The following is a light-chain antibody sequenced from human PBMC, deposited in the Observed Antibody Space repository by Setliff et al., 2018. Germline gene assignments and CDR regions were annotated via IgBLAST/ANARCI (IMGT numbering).Light chain of an antibody. V-gene: IGLV2-14*03. CDR1: SSDVGGYDY. J-gene: IGLJ1*01. CDR3: SSYTSSSTPYV. Sequence: QSALAQPRSVSGSPGQSVTISCTGTSSDVGGYDYVSWFQQHPGKAPKLMISDVSKRPSGVSNRFSGSKSGNTASLTISGLQAEDEADYYCSSYTSSSTPYVFGTGTKVTVL. CDR2: DVS.